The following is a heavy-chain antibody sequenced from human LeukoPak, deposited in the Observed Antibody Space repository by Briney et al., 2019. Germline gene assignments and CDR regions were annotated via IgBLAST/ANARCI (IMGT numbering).Heavy chain of an antibody. CDR2: ISTTGST. CDR1: GDSFSGYY. Sequence: SETLSLTCAVYGDSFSGYYWSWIRQSAGKGLEWIGRISTTGSTYYNPSFQSRVTMSADPSKTLFFLRLRSVTAADTAVYYCARSPSTIGWNWGYYFDYWGQGSLVTVSS. D-gene: IGHD3-3*01. CDR3: ARSPSTIGWNWGYYFDY. J-gene: IGHJ4*02. V-gene: IGHV4-59*10.